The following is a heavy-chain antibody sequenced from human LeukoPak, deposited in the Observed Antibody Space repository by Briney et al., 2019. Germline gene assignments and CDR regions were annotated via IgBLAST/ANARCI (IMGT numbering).Heavy chain of an antibody. V-gene: IGHV4-59*12. D-gene: IGHD2-8*01. Sequence: SETLSLTCTVSGGSISRYYWSWIRQPPGKGLKWIGYIYYSGSTNYNPSLKSRVTISVDRSKNQFSLKLSSVTAADTAVYYCAKDSGIVPAPYFDYWGQGTLVTVSS. CDR3: AKDSGIVPAPYFDY. CDR1: GGSISRYY. CDR2: IYYSGST. J-gene: IGHJ4*02.